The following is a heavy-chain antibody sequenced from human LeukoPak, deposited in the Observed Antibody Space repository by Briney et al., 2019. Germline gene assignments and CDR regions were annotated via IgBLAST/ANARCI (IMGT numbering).Heavy chain of an antibody. CDR2: ISGSGGST. V-gene: IGHV3-23*01. D-gene: IGHD3-3*01. CDR1: GFTFSSYA. J-gene: IGHJ6*02. CDR3: AKTPLDYDFWSGSNYCYGMDV. Sequence: PGGSLRLSCAASGFTFSSYAMSWVRQAPGKGLEWVSAISGSGGSTYYADSVKGRFTISRDNSKNTLYLQMNSLRAEDTAVYYCAKTPLDYDFWSGSNYCYGMDVWGQGTTVTVSS.